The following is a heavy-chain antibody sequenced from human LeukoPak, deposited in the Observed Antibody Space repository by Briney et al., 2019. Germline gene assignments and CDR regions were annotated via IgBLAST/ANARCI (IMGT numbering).Heavy chain of an antibody. V-gene: IGHV3-48*04. J-gene: IGHJ5*01. D-gene: IGHD3-10*01. CDR2: ISSSGSTI. CDR3: ARGRDSGSYYFNWFDS. Sequence: GGSLRLSCAASGFTFSSYSMIWVRQAPGMGLEWISYISSSGSTIFYADSVKGRFTISRDNAKNLMYLQLRSLRADDTAVYYCARGRDSGSYYFNWFDSWGQGILVTVSS. CDR1: GFTFSSYS.